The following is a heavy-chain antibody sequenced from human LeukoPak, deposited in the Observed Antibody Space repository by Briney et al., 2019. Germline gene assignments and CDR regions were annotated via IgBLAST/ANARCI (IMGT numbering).Heavy chain of an antibody. Sequence: SETLSLTCTVSGGSISSYYWSWIRQPPGKGLEWIGYIYYSGSTNYNPSLKSRVTISVDTSKNQCSLKLTSVSAADTAVYYCARLKLGAYFDLWGRGTLVTVSS. D-gene: IGHD3-16*01. CDR2: IYYSGST. V-gene: IGHV4-59*08. CDR1: GGSISSYY. J-gene: IGHJ2*01. CDR3: ARLKLGAYFDL.